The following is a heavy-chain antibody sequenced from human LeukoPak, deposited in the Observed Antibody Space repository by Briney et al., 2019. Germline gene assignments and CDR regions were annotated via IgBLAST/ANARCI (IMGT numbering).Heavy chain of an antibody. CDR2: INWNGGST. V-gene: IGHV3-20*04. Sequence: GGSLRLSCAASGFTFDDYGMSWVRQAPGKGLEWVSGINWNGGSTGYADSVKGRFTISRDNAKNSLYLQMNSLRAEDTALYYCAGLAGTGYYYYYMDVWGKGTTVTVPS. CDR1: GFTFDDYG. D-gene: IGHD6-19*01. J-gene: IGHJ6*03. CDR3: AGLAGTGYYYYYMDV.